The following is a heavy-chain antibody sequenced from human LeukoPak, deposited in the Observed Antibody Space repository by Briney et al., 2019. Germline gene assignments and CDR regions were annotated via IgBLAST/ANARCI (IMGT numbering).Heavy chain of an antibody. CDR3: AKARVHYGQPFDY. V-gene: IGHV3-23*01. Sequence: GGSLRLSCAASGFTFSTYAMSWVRQAPGKGLEWVSVISSSGEPAYYAESLKGRFAISRDKPKNPLSLQMNSLRADDTAVYYCAKARVHYGQPFDYRGQGTLGPLS. CDR1: GFTFSTYA. J-gene: IGHJ4*02. CDR2: ISSSGEPA. D-gene: IGHD3-10*01.